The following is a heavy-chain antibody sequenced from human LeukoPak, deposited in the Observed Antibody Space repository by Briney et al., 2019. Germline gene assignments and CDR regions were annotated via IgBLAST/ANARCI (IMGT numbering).Heavy chain of an antibody. J-gene: IGHJ4*02. CDR2: ISNTGSVT. CDR1: GFTFSSYE. CDR3: TVVPMG. D-gene: IGHD4-23*01. Sequence: GGSLRLSCAGSGFTFSSYEMSWVRQAPGEGLEWVSYISNTGSVTYYADSVKGRFTISRDNARNSLFLQMNSLRAEDTGVYYCTVVPMGWGQGTLVTVSS. V-gene: IGHV3-48*03.